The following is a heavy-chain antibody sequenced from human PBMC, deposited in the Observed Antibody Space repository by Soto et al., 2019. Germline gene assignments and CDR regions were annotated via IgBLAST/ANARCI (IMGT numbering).Heavy chain of an antibody. CDR3: ATHYYGSGSYSNY. V-gene: IGHV4-39*01. CDR1: GGSISSSSYY. CDR2: IYYSGST. Sequence: QLQLQESGPGLVKPSETLSLTCTVSGGSISSSSYYWGWIRQPPGKRLEWIGSIYYSGSTYYNPSLKSRVTISVDTSKNQFSLKLSSVTAADTAVYYCATHYYGSGSYSNYWGQGTLVTVSS. J-gene: IGHJ4*02. D-gene: IGHD3-10*01.